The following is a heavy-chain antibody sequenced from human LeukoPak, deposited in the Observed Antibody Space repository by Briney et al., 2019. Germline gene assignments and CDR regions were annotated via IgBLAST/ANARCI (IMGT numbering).Heavy chain of an antibody. CDR2: INPSGGST. D-gene: IGHD6-19*01. CDR1: GYTFTSYY. V-gene: IGHV1-46*01. CDR3: ARSVAVAGRLDY. Sequence: ASVKVSCKASGYTFTSYYMHWVRQAPGQGLEWMGIINPSGGSTSYAQKFQGRVTMTRDTSTSTVYMGLSSLRSEDTAVYYCARSVAVAGRLDYWGQGTLVTVSS. J-gene: IGHJ4*02.